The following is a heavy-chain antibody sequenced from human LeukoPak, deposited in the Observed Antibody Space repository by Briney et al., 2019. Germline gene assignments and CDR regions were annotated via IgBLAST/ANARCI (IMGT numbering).Heavy chain of an antibody. D-gene: IGHD4-23*01. V-gene: IGHV4-34*01. CDR3: ARGPTVVRD. Sequence: SETLSLTCTVSGGSISSYYWSWIRQPPGKGLEWIGEINHSGSTNYNPSLKSRVTISVDTSKNQFSLKLGSVTAADTAVYYCARGPTVVRDWGQGTLVTVSS. CDR1: GGSISSYY. CDR2: INHSGST. J-gene: IGHJ4*02.